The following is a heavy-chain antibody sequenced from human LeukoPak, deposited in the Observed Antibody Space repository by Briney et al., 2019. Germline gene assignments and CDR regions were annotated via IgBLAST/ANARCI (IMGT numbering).Heavy chain of an antibody. CDR3: ARCRDGYVFDY. Sequence: SETLSLTCSVSGGSINTYYWSCIRQPAGKGLEWIGRIHSSGSTHYNPSLKSRVTMSLDTSKNQFSLKLTSVTAADTAVYYCARCRDGYVFDYWGQGTLVTVSS. J-gene: IGHJ4*02. V-gene: IGHV4-4*07. CDR2: IHSSGST. D-gene: IGHD5-24*01. CDR1: GGSINTYY.